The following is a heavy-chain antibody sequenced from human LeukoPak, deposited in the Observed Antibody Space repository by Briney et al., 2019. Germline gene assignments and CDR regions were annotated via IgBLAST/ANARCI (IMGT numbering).Heavy chain of an antibody. CDR3: ARSYNWNQRSYFDY. Sequence: GESLKISCQGSGYIFATYWIGWVRQMPGKGLEWMGIIYPGDSDTRYSPSFQGQVTISADKSISTAYLQWSSLKASDTAMYYCARSYNWNQRSYFDYWGQGTLVTVSS. J-gene: IGHJ4*02. D-gene: IGHD1-20*01. V-gene: IGHV5-51*01. CDR2: IYPGDSDT. CDR1: GYIFATYW.